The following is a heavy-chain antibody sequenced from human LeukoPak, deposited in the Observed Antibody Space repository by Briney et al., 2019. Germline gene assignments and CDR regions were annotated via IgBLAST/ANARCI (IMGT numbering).Heavy chain of an antibody. D-gene: IGHD2-2*01. CDR1: GDSVSSNSAA. Sequence: SQTLSLTCAISGDSVSSNSAAWNWIRQSPSRGREWLGRTYYRSKLYNDYAVSVKSRITINPDTSKNQFSLQLNSVTPEDTAVYYCARDQGYCSSTSCYGFGMDVWGQGTTVTVSS. CDR2: TYYRSKLYN. CDR3: ARDQGYCSSTSCYGFGMDV. J-gene: IGHJ6*02. V-gene: IGHV6-1*01.